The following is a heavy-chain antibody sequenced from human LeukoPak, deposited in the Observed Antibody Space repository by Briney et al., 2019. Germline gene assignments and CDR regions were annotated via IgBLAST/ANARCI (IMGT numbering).Heavy chain of an antibody. Sequence: ASVKVSCKASGYTFTSYGISWVRQAPGQGLEWMGWISAYNGNTNYAQKLQGRVTMTTDTSTSTAYMELRSLRSDDTAVYYCARASAWTYYYDSSAKTVPDYWGQGTLVTVSS. CDR2: ISAYNGNT. V-gene: IGHV1-18*01. J-gene: IGHJ4*02. CDR1: GYTFTSYG. D-gene: IGHD3-22*01. CDR3: ARASAWTYYYDSSAKTVPDY.